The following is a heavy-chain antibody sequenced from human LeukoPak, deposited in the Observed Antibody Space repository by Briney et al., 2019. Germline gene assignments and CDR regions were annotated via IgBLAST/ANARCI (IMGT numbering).Heavy chain of an antibody. D-gene: IGHD6-19*01. J-gene: IGHJ4*02. CDR3: HSSGWPFDY. V-gene: IGHV1-18*01. CDR1: GYTFRQYS. Sequence: ASVKVSCKASGYTFRQYSISWVRQAPGKGLEWMGWVSPSHTTRVYAQEFQGRVTMTADTNTNTVSMELGSLRSDDTAVYYCHSSGWPFDYWGQGTLVTVSS. CDR2: VSPSHTTR.